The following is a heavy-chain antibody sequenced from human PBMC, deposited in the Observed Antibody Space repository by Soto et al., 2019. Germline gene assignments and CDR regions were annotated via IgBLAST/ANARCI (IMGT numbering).Heavy chain of an antibody. J-gene: IGHJ4*02. CDR1: GGSMRNVY. Sequence: SETLSLTCSVSGGSMRNVYWSWIRQPPGKGLEWIGFIFHSGNAKYSPSLQSRVTMSIDTSKDQFSLSLESVTAADTAVYFCARAHAPTLPFDFWGQGTLVTVSS. CDR3: ARAHAPTLPFDF. CDR2: IFHSGNA. D-gene: IGHD2-15*01. V-gene: IGHV4-59*01.